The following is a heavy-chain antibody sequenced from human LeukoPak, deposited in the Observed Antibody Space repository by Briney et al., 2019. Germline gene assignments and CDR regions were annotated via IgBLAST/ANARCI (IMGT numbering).Heavy chain of an antibody. V-gene: IGHV4-39*07. CDR1: GGSISCGDYY. CDR2: IYHSGST. CDR3: ARVSSGATTVDY. Sequence: SETLSLTCTVSGGSISCGDYYWSWIRQPPGKGLEWIGEIYHSGSTNYNPSLKSRVTISVDKSKNQFSLKLSSVTAADTAVYYCARVSSGATTVDYWGQGTLVTVSP. J-gene: IGHJ4*02. D-gene: IGHD1-26*01.